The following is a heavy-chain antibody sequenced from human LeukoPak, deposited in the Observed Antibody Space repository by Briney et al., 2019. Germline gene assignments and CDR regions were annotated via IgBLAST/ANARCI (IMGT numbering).Heavy chain of an antibody. CDR3: AACSYYHDSSGYYPW. D-gene: IGHD3-22*01. V-gene: IGHV4-59*01. CDR1: SDSISRFY. Sequence: SETLSLTCTVSSDSISRFYWNWIRQPPAEGLEWIGYIHYSGSTNYNPSLKSRVTISVDSSKKQFSLTLSSVTAADTAVYYCAACSYYHDSSGYYPWWGQGTLVTVSS. CDR2: IHYSGST. J-gene: IGHJ4*02.